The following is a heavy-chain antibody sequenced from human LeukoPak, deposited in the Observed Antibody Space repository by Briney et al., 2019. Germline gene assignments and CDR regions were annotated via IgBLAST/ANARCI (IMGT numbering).Heavy chain of an antibody. D-gene: IGHD3-9*01. CDR3: AKLAYDILTGYQFDHDY. Sequence: GGSLRLSCAASGFTFSSYGMHWVRQAPGKGLEWLAFIRYDGSNKYYADSVKGRFTISRDNSKNTLYLQMNSLRAEDTAVYYRAKLAYDILTGYQFDHDYWGQGTLVTVSS. J-gene: IGHJ4*02. CDR1: GFTFSSYG. V-gene: IGHV3-30*02. CDR2: IRYDGSNK.